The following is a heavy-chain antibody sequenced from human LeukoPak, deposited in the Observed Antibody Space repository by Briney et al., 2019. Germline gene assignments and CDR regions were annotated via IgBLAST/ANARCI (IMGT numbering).Heavy chain of an antibody. CDR3: ATLTPWSGDDGGDLDY. Sequence: ASVKVSXKASGGTFSSYAISWVRQAPGQGLEWMGGIVPIFGTANYAQKFQGRVTITTDESTSTAYMELSSLRSEDTAVYYCATLTPWSGDDGGDLDYWGQGTLVTVSS. CDR1: GGTFSSYA. CDR2: IVPIFGTA. J-gene: IGHJ4*02. D-gene: IGHD3-3*01. V-gene: IGHV1-69*05.